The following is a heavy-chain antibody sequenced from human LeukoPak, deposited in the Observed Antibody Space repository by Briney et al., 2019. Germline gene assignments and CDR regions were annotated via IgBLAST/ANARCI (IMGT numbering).Heavy chain of an antibody. Sequence: SETLSLTCTVSGASISSTADYWAWIRQSPGKGLEWIASIYHSGSSYYNPSLKSRVTISVDTSKRHFSLNLSSVTASDTANYFCARAPGYYRGTSCYFRFDPWGQGTLVTVSS. D-gene: IGHD2-2*03. CDR1: GASISSTADY. V-gene: IGHV4-39*07. CDR3: ARAPGYYRGTSCYFRFDP. J-gene: IGHJ5*02. CDR2: IYHSGSS.